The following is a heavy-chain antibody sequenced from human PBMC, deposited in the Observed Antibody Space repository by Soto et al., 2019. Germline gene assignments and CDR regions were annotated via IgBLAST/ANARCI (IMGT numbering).Heavy chain of an antibody. CDR1: GGTFSSYA. V-gene: IGHV1-69*13. Sequence: SVKVSCKASGGTFSSYAISWVRQAPGQGLEWMGGIIPIFGTANYAQKFQGRVTITADESTSTAYMELSSLRSEDTAVYYCARDRSSPYCGGDCYSWDYWGQGTLVTAPQ. CDR2: IIPIFGTA. J-gene: IGHJ4*02. D-gene: IGHD2-21*02. CDR3: ARDRSSPYCGGDCYSWDY.